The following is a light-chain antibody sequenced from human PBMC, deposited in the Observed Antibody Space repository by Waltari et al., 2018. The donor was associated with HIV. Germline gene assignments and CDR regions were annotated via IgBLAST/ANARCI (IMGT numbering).Light chain of an antibody. V-gene: IGKV3-15*01. CDR3: QQYSTWPLT. CDR2: GAS. CDR1: RSVGSS. Sequence: EVVMTQSPATLLESPGKTANLSCRASRSVGSSLAWYQQKPGRGPRLLISGASSRASDVPPTFSGSGAGTDFSLSISSLRSDDVGIYYCQQYSTWPLTFGRGTTVEIK. J-gene: IGKJ1*01.